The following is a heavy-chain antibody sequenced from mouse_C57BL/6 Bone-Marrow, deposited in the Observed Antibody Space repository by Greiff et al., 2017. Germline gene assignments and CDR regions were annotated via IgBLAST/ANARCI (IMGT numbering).Heavy chain of an antibody. Sequence: EVQLQQSGPELVKPGASVKISCKASGYTFTDYYMNWVKQSHGKSLEWIGDINPNNGGTSYNQKFKGKATLTVDKSSSTAYMELRSLTSEDSAVYYCVPYYYGSSPQSMDYWGQGTSVTVSS. CDR2: INPNNGGT. CDR1: GYTFTDYY. J-gene: IGHJ4*01. CDR3: VPYYYGSSPQSMDY. V-gene: IGHV1-26*01. D-gene: IGHD1-1*01.